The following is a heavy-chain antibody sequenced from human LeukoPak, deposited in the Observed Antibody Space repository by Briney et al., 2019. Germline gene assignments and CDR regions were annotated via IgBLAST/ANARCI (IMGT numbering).Heavy chain of an antibody. CDR3: ARGRKSSGWYRPTYYFDY. CDR1: GGSFSGYY. CDR2: INHSGST. D-gene: IGHD6-19*01. Sequence: PSETLSLTCAVYGGSFSGYYWSWIRQPPGKGLEWIGEINHSGSTNYNPSLKSRVTISVDTSMNQFSLKLSSVTAADTAVYYCARGRKSSGWYRPTYYFDYWGQGTLVTVSS. V-gene: IGHV4-34*01. J-gene: IGHJ4*02.